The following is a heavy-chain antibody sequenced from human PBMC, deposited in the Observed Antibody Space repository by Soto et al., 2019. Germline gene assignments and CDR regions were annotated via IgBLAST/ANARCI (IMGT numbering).Heavy chain of an antibody. CDR2: ISAYNGNT. J-gene: IGHJ6*02. CDR1: GYTFTIYG. CDR3: ARDRAYCSSTSCYAYYYYYYGMDV. D-gene: IGHD2-2*01. Sequence: ASVKVACKASGYTFTIYGISWVLQTPGQGLEWMGWISAYNGNTNYAQKLQGRVTMTTDTSTSTAYMELRSLRSDDTAVYYCARDRAYCSSTSCYAYYYYYYGMDVWGQGTTVTVSS. V-gene: IGHV1-18*01.